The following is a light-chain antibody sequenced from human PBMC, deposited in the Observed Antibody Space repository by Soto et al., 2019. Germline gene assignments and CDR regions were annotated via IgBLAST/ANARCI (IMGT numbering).Light chain of an antibody. V-gene: IGLV2-14*01. CDR1: SSDVGGYNY. Sequence: QSALTQPASVSGSPGQSITISCTGTSSDVGGYNYVSWYQQQPGKAPKLMIYEVSNRPSGVSNRFSGSKSGNTASLTISGLQAEDEAYYYCSSDTSSSTLVFGGGTKLTVL. J-gene: IGLJ2*01. CDR3: SSDTSSSTLV. CDR2: EVS.